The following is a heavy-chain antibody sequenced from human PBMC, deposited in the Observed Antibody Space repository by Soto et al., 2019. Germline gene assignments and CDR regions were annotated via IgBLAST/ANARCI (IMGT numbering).Heavy chain of an antibody. CDR2: ISSSSSTI. CDR3: ARSTHFPSMVRGVITYYFDY. D-gene: IGHD3-10*01. J-gene: IGHJ4*02. CDR1: GFTFSSYS. V-gene: IGHV3-48*02. Sequence: GGSLRLSCAASGFTFSSYSMNWVRQAPGKGLEWVSYISSSSSTIYYADSVKGRFTISRDNAKNSLYLQMNSLRDEDTAVYYCARSTHFPSMVRGVITYYFDYWGQGTLVTVSS.